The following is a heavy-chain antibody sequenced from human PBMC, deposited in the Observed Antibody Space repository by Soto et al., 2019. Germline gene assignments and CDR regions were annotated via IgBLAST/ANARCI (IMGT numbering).Heavy chain of an antibody. J-gene: IGHJ3*02. Sequence: SVKVSCKASGYTFTSYGISWVRQAPGQGLEWMGGIIPIFGTANYAQKFQGRVTITADESTSTAYMELSSLRSEDTAVYYCARCDVPAAYAFDIWGQGTMVTVS. CDR1: GYTFTSYG. CDR3: ARCDVPAAYAFDI. V-gene: IGHV1-69*13. CDR2: IIPIFGTA. D-gene: IGHD2-2*01.